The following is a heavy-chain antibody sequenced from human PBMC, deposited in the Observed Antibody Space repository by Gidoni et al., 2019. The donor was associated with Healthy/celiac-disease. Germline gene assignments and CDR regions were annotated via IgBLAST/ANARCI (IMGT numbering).Heavy chain of an antibody. CDR1: GLPFSSYA. Sequence: EVQLLGSGGGVVQPGGSLRLSCAASGLPFSSYAMSWGRQAPGKGLECVSAISGSGCSTYYADSVKGRFTISRDNSKNTLYLQMNSLRAEDTAVYYCAKDGPYYYDSSGWFDPWGQGTLVTVSS. CDR2: ISGSGCST. CDR3: AKDGPYYYDSSGWFDP. D-gene: IGHD3-22*01. J-gene: IGHJ5*02. V-gene: IGHV3-23*01.